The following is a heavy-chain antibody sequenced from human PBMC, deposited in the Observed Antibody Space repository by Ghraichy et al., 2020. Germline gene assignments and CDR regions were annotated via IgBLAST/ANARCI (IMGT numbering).Heavy chain of an antibody. Sequence: SETLSLTCTVSGGSISSGGYYWSWIRQHPGKGLEWIGYIYYSGSTYYNPSLKSRVTISVDTSKNQFSLKLSSVTAADTAVYYCAREGTAAPMDVWGQGTTVTVSS. D-gene: IGHD1-1*01. CDR2: IYYSGST. CDR3: AREGTAAPMDV. V-gene: IGHV4-31*03. CDR1: GGSISSGGYY. J-gene: IGHJ6*02.